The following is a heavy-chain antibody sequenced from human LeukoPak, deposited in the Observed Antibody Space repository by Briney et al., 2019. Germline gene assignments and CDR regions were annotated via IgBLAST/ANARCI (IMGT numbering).Heavy chain of an antibody. CDR3: ARHALRTRIVVVPAASYYFYMYA. Sequence: SKTLSLTCAVYGGSFSGYYWSWIRQPPGKGLEWIGEINHSGSTNYNPSLKSRVTISVDTSKNQFSLKLSSVTAADTAVYYCARHALRTRIVVVPAASYYFYMYAWGKGTTVTFSS. D-gene: IGHD2-2*01. V-gene: IGHV4-34*01. CDR1: GGSFSGYY. CDR2: INHSGST. J-gene: IGHJ6*03.